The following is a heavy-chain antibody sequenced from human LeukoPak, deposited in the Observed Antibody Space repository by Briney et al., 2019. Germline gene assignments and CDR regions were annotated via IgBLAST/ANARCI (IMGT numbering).Heavy chain of an antibody. CDR2: INSDGSST. D-gene: IGHD2-21*02. CDR1: GFIFDDYA. CDR3: ATQLVVVTGVDGMDV. V-gene: IGHV3-74*01. J-gene: IGHJ6*02. Sequence: GGSLRLSCAVSGFIFDDYAMHWVRQAPGKGLVWVSRINSDGSSTSYADSVKGRFTISRDNAKNTLYLQMNSLRAEDTAVYYCATQLVVVTGVDGMDVWGQGTTVTVSS.